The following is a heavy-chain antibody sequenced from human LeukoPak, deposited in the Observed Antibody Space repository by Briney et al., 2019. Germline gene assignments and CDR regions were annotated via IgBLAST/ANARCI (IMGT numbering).Heavy chain of an antibody. J-gene: IGHJ4*02. D-gene: IGHD2-21*01. CDR1: GFTFSSYG. CDR2: ISYDGSNK. CDR3: AKSIPLDY. Sequence: PGGSLRLSCAASGFTFSSYGMHWVRQAPGKGLEWVAVISYDGSNKYYADSVKGRFTISRDNSKNTLYLQMNSLRAEDTAVYYCAKSIPLDYWGQGTLVTVSS. V-gene: IGHV3-30*18.